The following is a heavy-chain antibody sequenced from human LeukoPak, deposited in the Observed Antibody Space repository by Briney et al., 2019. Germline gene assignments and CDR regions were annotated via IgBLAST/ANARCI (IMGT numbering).Heavy chain of an antibody. Sequence: PGTSLRLSCAASGFSFRRYDMHWVRQAPGKGLEWVAATSYDGTSELYADFVKGRFSISRDNSRNTLSLQVDTLRPEDTAIYYCARAKGLAGSYLDNWFDPWGQGTRVIVSS. CDR1: GFSFRRYD. CDR2: TSYDGTSE. J-gene: IGHJ5*02. CDR3: ARAKGLAGSYLDNWFDP. V-gene: IGHV3-30*04. D-gene: IGHD1-26*01.